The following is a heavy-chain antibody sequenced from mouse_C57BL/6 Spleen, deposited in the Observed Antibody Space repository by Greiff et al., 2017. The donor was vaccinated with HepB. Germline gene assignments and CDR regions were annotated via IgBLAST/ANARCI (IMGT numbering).Heavy chain of an antibody. D-gene: IGHD2-3*01. CDR3: ASSDGYYNYFDY. CDR2: IYPRSGNT. CDR1: GYTFTSYG. J-gene: IGHJ2*01. V-gene: IGHV1-81*01. Sequence: QVQLQQSGAELARPAASVKLSCKASGYTFTSYGISWVKQRTGQGLEWIGEIYPRSGNTYYNEKFKGKATLTADKSSSTAYMELRSLTSEDSAVYFCASSDGYYNYFDYWGQGTTLTVSS.